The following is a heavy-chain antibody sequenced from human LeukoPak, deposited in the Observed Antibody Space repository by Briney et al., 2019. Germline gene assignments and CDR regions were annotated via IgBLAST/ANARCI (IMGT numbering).Heavy chain of an antibody. CDR1: GFTLDDYG. J-gene: IGHJ4*02. CDR3: ARDWRGD. D-gene: IGHD3-10*01. Sequence: GGSLRLSCAASGFTLDDYGMSWVRQAPGKGLEWVSVIYSGGSTYYADSVKGRFTISRDNSKNTLYLQMNSLRAEDTAVYYCARDWRGDWGQGTLVTVSS. V-gene: IGHV3-66*01. CDR2: IYSGGST.